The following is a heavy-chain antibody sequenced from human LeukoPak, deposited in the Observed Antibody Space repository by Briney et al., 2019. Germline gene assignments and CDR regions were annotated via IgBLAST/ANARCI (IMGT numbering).Heavy chain of an antibody. CDR3: ARDKATVTSYYYSHGMDV. CDR2: ISSSSSYI. Sequence: GGSLRLSCAASGFTFNNYAMSWVRQAPGKGLEWVSSISSSSSYIYYADSVKGRFTISRDNAKNSLYLQMNSLRAEDTAVYYCARDKATVTSYYYSHGMDVWGQGTTVTVSS. J-gene: IGHJ6*02. CDR1: GFTFNNYA. V-gene: IGHV3-21*01. D-gene: IGHD4-17*01.